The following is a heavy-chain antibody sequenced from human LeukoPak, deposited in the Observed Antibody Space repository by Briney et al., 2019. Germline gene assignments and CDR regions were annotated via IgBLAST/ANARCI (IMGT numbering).Heavy chain of an antibody. CDR1: GGSISSHY. D-gene: IGHD2-15*01. V-gene: IGHV4-59*11. CDR3: ARGFAGYCSGGSCYFYYYMDV. CDR2: IYYSGST. J-gene: IGHJ6*03. Sequence: PSETLSLTCTVSGGSISSHYWSWIRQPPGKGLEWIGYIYYSGSTNYNPSLKSRVTISVDTSKNQFSLRLSSVTAADTAVYYCARGFAGYCSGGSCYFYYYMDVWGKGTTVTVSS.